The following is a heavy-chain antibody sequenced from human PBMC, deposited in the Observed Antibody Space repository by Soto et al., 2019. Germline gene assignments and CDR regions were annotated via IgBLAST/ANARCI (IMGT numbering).Heavy chain of an antibody. CDR2: IYYSGST. CDR1: GGSISSGSYS. J-gene: IGHJ4*02. CDR3: AREGGDGVDY. D-gene: IGHD3-16*01. Sequence: QVQLRESGPGLVRPSQTLSLTCTVSGGSISSGSYSWSWIRQHPGKGLEWIGYIYYSGSTYNNPSLKSRVTISLDTSKNQFSLNLSSVTAADTAEYYCAREGGDGVDYWGQGTLVTVSS. V-gene: IGHV4-31*03.